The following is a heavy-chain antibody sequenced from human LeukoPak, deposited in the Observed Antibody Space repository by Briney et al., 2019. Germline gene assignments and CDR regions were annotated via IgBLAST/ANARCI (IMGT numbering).Heavy chain of an antibody. CDR2: IYHSGST. V-gene: IGHV4-38-2*02. Sequence: PSETLSLTCTVSGYSISSGYYWGWIRQPPGKGLEWIGSIYHSGSTYYNPSLKSRVTISVDTSKNQFSLKLSSVTAADTAVYYCARQSDSGSYPVDSWGQGTLVTVSS. J-gene: IGHJ4*02. D-gene: IGHD1-26*01. CDR3: ARQSDSGSYPVDS. CDR1: GYSISSGYY.